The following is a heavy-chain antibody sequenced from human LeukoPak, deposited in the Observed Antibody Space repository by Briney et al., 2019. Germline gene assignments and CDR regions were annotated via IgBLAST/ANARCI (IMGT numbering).Heavy chain of an antibody. D-gene: IGHD3-10*01. J-gene: IGHJ5*02. V-gene: IGHV4-59*08. CDR2: MYYSGST. CDR3: ARLGGAIWFGELRYSGNWFDP. Sequence: PSETLSLTCTVSGGSISSYYWSWIRQPPGKGLEWIGYMYYSGSTNYNPSLKSRVTISVDTSKNQFSLKLSSVAAADTAVYYCARLGGAIWFGELRYSGNWFDPWGQGTLVTVSS. CDR1: GGSISSYY.